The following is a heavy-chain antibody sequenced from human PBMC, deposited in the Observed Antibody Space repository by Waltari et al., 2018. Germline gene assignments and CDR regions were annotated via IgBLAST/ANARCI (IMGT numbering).Heavy chain of an antibody. Sequence: QVQLQESGPGLVKPSQTLSLTCTVYGGPISSGGYYWSWIRQHPGKGLEWIGYIYYSGSTNYNPSRKSRVTISVDTSKNQFSLKLSSVTSADTAVYYCARAGVLRAEYCQHWGQGTLVTVSS. CDR2: IYYSGST. CDR1: GGPISSGGYY. V-gene: IGHV4-31*03. J-gene: IGHJ1*01. CDR3: ARAGVLRAEYCQH. D-gene: IGHD3-10*01.